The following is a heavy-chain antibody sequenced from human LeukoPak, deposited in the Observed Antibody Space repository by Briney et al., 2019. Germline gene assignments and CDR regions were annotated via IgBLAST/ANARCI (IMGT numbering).Heavy chain of an antibody. CDR2: ISAYNGNT. J-gene: IGHJ5*02. V-gene: IGHV1-18*01. CDR1: GYTFTSYG. D-gene: IGHD1-26*01. CDR3: ARQSIVGARSSGNWFDP. Sequence: GASVKVSCKASGYTFTSYGISWVRQAPGQGLEWMGWISAYNGNTNYAQKLQGRVTMTTDTSTSTAYMELTSLRSDDTAVYYCARQSIVGARSSGNWFDPWGQGTLVTVSS.